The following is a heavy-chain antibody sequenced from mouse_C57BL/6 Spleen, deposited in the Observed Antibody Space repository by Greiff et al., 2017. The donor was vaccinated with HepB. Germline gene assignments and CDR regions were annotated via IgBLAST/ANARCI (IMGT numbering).Heavy chain of an antibody. CDR3: ARGSNPFDY. Sequence: ESGPGLVKPSQSLSLTCSVTGYSITSGYYWNWIRQFPGNKLEWMGYISYDGSNNYNPSLKNRISITRDTSKNQFFLKLNSVTTEDTATYYCARGSNPFDYWGQGTTLTVSS. J-gene: IGHJ2*01. D-gene: IGHD2-5*01. CDR1: GYSITSGYY. V-gene: IGHV3-6*01. CDR2: ISYDGSN.